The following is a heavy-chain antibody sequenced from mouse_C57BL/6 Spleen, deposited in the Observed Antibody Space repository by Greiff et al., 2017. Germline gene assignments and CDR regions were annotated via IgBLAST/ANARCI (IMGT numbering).Heavy chain of an antibody. Sequence: QVQLQQSGAELVRPGSSVKLSCKASGYTFTSYWMDWVKQRPGQGLEWIGNIYPSDSETHYNQKFKDKATLTVDKSSSTAYMQLSSLTSEDSAVYYCARGPLSGYYVWYFDVWGTGTTVTVSS. CDR3: ARGPLSGYYVWYFDV. J-gene: IGHJ1*03. V-gene: IGHV1-61*01. D-gene: IGHD2-3*01. CDR2: IYPSDSET. CDR1: GYTFTSYW.